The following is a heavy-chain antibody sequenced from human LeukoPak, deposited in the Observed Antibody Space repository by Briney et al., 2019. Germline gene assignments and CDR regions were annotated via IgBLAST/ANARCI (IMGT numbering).Heavy chain of an antibody. D-gene: IGHD5-24*01. CDR3: ASSLATIAEDDAFDI. Sequence: GASVKVSCKVSGYTLTELSMHWVRQAPGKGLEWMGGFDPEDGETFYAQKFQGRVTMTEDTSTDTAYMELSSLRSEDTAVYYCASSLATIAEDDAFDIWGQGTMVTVSS. J-gene: IGHJ3*02. CDR2: FDPEDGET. V-gene: IGHV1-24*01. CDR1: GYTLTELS.